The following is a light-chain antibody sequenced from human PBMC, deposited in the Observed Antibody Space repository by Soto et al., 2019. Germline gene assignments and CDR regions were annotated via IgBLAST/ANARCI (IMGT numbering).Light chain of an antibody. CDR3: HHYATSTWT. CDR1: QSLSSGH. J-gene: IGKJ1*01. Sequence: EIVLTQSPGTLSLSPGERATLSCRASQSLSSGHFGWSQQKPGQAPSLLIYGASSRATGIPDRFSGRGSATDFTLNISSLDPEDFAVYYCHHYATSTWTFGQGTKVEIK. CDR2: GAS. V-gene: IGKV3-20*01.